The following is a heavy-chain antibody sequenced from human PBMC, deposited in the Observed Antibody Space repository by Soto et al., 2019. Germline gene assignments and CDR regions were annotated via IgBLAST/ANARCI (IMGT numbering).Heavy chain of an antibody. Sequence: EVQLVESGGGLVKPGGSLRLSCAASGFTFSSYSMNWVRQAPGKGLEWVSSISSSSSYIYYADSVKGRFTISRDNAKNSLYLQMNGLRAEDTAVYYCARRGGVTYFDYWGQGTLVTVSS. CDR3: ARRGGVTYFDY. D-gene: IGHD2-8*02. CDR2: ISSSSSYI. J-gene: IGHJ4*02. CDR1: GFTFSSYS. V-gene: IGHV3-21*01.